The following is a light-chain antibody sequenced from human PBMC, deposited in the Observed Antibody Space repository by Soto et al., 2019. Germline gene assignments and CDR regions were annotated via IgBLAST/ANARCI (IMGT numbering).Light chain of an antibody. CDR1: QSVSNNY. J-gene: IGKJ1*01. Sequence: EIVLTQSPGTLYLSPGERATLSCRASQSVSNNYLAWYQQKPGQAPRLLIYGASNRATGIPDRFSGSGSGTEFTLTISSLQPDDFATYYCQHYNSYSEAFGQGTKVDIK. V-gene: IGKV3-20*01. CDR2: GAS. CDR3: QHYNSYSEA.